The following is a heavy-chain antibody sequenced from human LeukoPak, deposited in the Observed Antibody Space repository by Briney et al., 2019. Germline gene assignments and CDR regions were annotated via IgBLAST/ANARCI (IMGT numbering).Heavy chain of an antibody. Sequence: SVNVSCKVSGYTLTELSIHWVRQAPGQGLEWMGGIIPIFGTANYAQKFQGRVTITADESTSTAYMELSSLRSEDTAVYYCARLGYCSGGSCYSNYWGQGTLVTVSS. CDR1: GYTLTELS. CDR2: IIPIFGTA. CDR3: ARLGYCSGGSCYSNY. J-gene: IGHJ4*02. V-gene: IGHV1-69*13. D-gene: IGHD2-15*01.